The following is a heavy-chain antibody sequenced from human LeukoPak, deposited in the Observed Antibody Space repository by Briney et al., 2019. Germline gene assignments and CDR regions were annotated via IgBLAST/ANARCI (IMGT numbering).Heavy chain of an antibody. CDR1: GFTFSSYV. Sequence: AGGSLRLSCAASGFTFSSYVMSWVRQAPGKGLEWVSSITGSGDKTHYADSVKGRFTISRDNSKNTLSLQMNSLRAEDTAVYYCTRVFVNRGWVDDDWGQGTLVTVSS. V-gene: IGHV3-23*01. J-gene: IGHJ4*02. CDR2: ITGSGDKT. CDR3: TRVFVNRGWVDDD. D-gene: IGHD6-19*01.